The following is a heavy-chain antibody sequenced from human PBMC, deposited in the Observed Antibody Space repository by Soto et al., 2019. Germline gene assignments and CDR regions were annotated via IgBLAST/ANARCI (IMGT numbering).Heavy chain of an antibody. J-gene: IGHJ6*02. D-gene: IGHD3-3*01. CDR1: GYTIDMDY. CDR3: TRGSFLEWSCMDV. V-gene: IGHV1-46*02. CDR2: INPSGSIT. Sequence: ASLTASCKASGYTIDMDYIHWVRQAPGQGLEWMGMINPSGSITSYAQKFQGRVTMTRDTSTSTISMELSSLRSDDTAVYYCTRGSFLEWSCMDVWGQRTTVTVS.